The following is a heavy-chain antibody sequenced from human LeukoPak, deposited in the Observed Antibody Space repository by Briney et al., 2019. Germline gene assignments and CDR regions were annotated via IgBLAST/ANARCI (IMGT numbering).Heavy chain of an antibody. J-gene: IGHJ3*02. CDR1: GGSISSRNYY. D-gene: IGHD4-17*01. CDR3: ARDLNPWADSGDYDDAFDI. CDR2: IYYSGST. V-gene: IGHV4-61*01. Sequence: PSETLSLTCSVSGGSISSRNYYWGWIRQPPGKGLEWIGYIYYSGSTNYNPSLKSRVTISVDTSKNQFSLKLSSVTAADTAVYYCARDLNPWADSGDYDDAFDIWGQGTMVTVSS.